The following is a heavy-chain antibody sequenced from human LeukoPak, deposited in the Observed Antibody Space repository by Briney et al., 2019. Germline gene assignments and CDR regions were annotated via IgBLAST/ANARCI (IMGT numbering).Heavy chain of an antibody. J-gene: IGHJ4*02. Sequence: SQTLSLTCAISGDSISSNSAAWNGIRLSPSRGLEWLGRTYYRSKWYNHYAVSVKSRITINPDTSKNQFSLQLNSVTPEDTAVYYCARSSGWIDYWGQGTLVTVSS. D-gene: IGHD6-19*01. CDR1: GDSISSNSAA. V-gene: IGHV6-1*01. CDR2: TYYRSKWYN. CDR3: ARSSGWIDY.